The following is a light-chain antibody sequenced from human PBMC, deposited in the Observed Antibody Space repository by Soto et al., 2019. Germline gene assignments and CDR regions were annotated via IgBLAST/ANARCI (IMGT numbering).Light chain of an antibody. CDR3: QHYDSLPIT. Sequence: EMVMMQSPATLSVSPGERATLSCRASQSVSSSYLAWYQQKPGQPPRLLIYGASSRATGIPDRFSGSGSGTDFTLTISRLEPEDFAVFYCQHYDSLPITFGQGTRLEIK. V-gene: IGKV3-20*01. CDR2: GAS. J-gene: IGKJ5*01. CDR1: QSVSSSY.